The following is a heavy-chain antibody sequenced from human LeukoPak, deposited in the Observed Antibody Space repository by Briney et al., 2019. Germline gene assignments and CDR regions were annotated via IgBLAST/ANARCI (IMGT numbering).Heavy chain of an antibody. Sequence: GGSLRLSCAASGFTFSSYWMSWVRQAPGKGLEWVASINQGGNEKSYVDSVKGRFTISRDNAKNSLYLQMNSLRAEDTAMYYCTISNQARDTSGYPGDGYWGQGTLVTVSS. D-gene: IGHD3-22*01. CDR2: INQGGNEK. CDR1: GFTFSSYW. V-gene: IGHV3-7*01. CDR3: TISNQARDTSGYPGDGY. J-gene: IGHJ4*02.